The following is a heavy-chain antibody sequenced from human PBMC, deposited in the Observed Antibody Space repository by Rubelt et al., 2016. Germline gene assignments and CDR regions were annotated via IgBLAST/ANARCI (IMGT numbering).Heavy chain of an antibody. D-gene: IGHD6-6*01. CDR1: GYTFTGYY. V-gene: IGHV1-2*06. CDR2: INPNSGGT. Sequence: GASVKVSCKASGYTFTGYYMHWVRQAPGQGLEWMGRINPNSGGTNSAQKFQGRVTMTRDTSISTAYMELSRLTSDDTAVYYCARALLTYSSSALRNYYYGMDVWGQGTTVTVSS. J-gene: IGHJ6*02. CDR3: ARALLTYSSSALRNYYYGMDV.